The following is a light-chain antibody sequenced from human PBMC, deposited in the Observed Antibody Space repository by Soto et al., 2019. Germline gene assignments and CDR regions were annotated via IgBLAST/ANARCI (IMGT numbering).Light chain of an antibody. CDR1: QSVYSN. V-gene: IGKV3-15*01. CDR2: GAS. J-gene: IGKJ4*02. Sequence: EIVMTQSPATLSVSPGERATLSCRASQSVYSNLAWYQQKPGQVPRLLIYGASTRATGIPARFSGRGSGTEFTLTIRSLQSEDFAVYYCQQYSRWPLTFGGGTKVEIK. CDR3: QQYSRWPLT.